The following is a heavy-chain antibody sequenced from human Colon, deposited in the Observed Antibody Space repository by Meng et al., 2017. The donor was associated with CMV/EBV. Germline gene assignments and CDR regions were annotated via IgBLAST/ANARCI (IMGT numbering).Heavy chain of an antibody. J-gene: IGHJ6*02. CDR2: ISSGGDET. CDR3: ARPLEWPGNYYGMDV. V-gene: IGHV3-21*01. D-gene: IGHD3-3*01. CDR1: GISFNSYA. Sequence: GESLKISCAFSGISFNSYAMTWVRQAPGQGLEWLAVISSGGDETYYADSVKGRFTISRDNAKNSLYLQMNSLRAEDTAVYYCARPLEWPGNYYGMDVWGQGTTVTVSS.